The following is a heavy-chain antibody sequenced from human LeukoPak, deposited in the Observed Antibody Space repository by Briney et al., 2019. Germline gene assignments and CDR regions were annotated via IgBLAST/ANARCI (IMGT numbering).Heavy chain of an antibody. J-gene: IGHJ4*02. Sequence: GGSLRLSCAASGFTFSSYAMSWVRQAPGKGLEWVANIKQDGSEKYYVDSVKGRFTISRDNAKNSLYLQMNSLRAEDTAVYYCARAIGDRFDYWGQGTLVTVSS. CDR3: ARAIGDRFDY. CDR2: IKQDGSEK. CDR1: GFTFSSYA. V-gene: IGHV3-7*01. D-gene: IGHD4-17*01.